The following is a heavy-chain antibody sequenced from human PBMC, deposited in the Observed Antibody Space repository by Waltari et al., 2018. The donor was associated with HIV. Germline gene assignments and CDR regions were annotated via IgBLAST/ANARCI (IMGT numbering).Heavy chain of an antibody. V-gene: IGHV1-8*01. CDR2: MNPNSGNT. Sequence: QVQLVQSGAAVKKPGASVKVSCQASGYIFPNHDLNWGRQAAGQGLERMGWMNPNSGNTGFAQNFQGRVTMTRNSTISTAYMELRSLKSEDTALYYCARSLTSRPGYGGVMAFWGQGSLVTVSS. CDR3: ARSLTSRPGYGGVMAF. CDR1: GYIFPNHD. D-gene: IGHD3-16*01. J-gene: IGHJ4*02.